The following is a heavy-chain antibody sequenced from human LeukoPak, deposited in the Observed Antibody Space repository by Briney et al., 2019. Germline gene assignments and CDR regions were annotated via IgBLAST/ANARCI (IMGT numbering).Heavy chain of an antibody. V-gene: IGHV5-51*01. D-gene: IGHD3-16*01. CDR3: ARGRGRQTTDAFDV. J-gene: IGHJ3*01. CDR1: GYSFSTYW. Sequence: GESLKISCKGSGYSFSTYWIAWVRQMPGKGLEWMGLIYAGDSDTRYSPSFQGQVTISADKSISTAYLQWSSLKASDTAIYYCARGRGRQTTDAFDVWGQGTMVTVSS. CDR2: IYAGDSDT.